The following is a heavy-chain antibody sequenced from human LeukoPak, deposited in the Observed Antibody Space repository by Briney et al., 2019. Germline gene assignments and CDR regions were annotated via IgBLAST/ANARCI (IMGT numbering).Heavy chain of an antibody. Sequence: GASVKVSCKASGGTFSSYAISWVRQAPGQGLEWMGRIIPILGIANYAQKFQGRVTITADKPTSTAYMELSSLRSEDTAVYYCARDSSGWPRPYYYMNVWAKGPRSPSP. J-gene: IGHJ6*03. D-gene: IGHD6-19*01. CDR2: IIPILGIA. CDR3: ARDSSGWPRPYYYMNV. CDR1: GGTFSSYA. V-gene: IGHV1-69*04.